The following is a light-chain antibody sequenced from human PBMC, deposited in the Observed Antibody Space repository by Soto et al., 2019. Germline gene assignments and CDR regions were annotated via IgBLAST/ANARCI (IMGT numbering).Light chain of an antibody. V-gene: IGLV2-14*03. Sequence: QSVLTQPASMSGSPGQSITISCTGTSSDVGGYKYVSWYQQHPGKAPKLMIYDVSNRPSGVSNRFSGSKSGNTASLTISGLQAEDEADYYCSSYTTSSTYVFGTGTKLTVL. CDR1: SSDVGGYKY. CDR3: SSYTTSSTYV. CDR2: DVS. J-gene: IGLJ1*01.